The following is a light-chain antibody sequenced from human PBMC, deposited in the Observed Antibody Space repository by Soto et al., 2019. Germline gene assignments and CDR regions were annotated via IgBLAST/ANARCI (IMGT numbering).Light chain of an antibody. CDR2: DAS. CDR1: QNIRNY. J-gene: IGKJ1*01. V-gene: IGKV1-5*01. CDR3: QQFDTYRT. Sequence: DIHMTQAPSTLSASVVDRVTITCRASQNIRNYLAWYQQKPGKVPRLLIYDASTLESGVPSRFSGSGSGTEFTLTISSLQPDDFGTYYCQQFDTYRTFGQGTKVDIK.